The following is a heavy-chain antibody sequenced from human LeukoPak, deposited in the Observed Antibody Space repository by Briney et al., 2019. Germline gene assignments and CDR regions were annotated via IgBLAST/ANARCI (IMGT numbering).Heavy chain of an antibody. D-gene: IGHD1-26*01. CDR2: INPNSGGT. CDR3: AREWTSGSYFY. CDR1: GDTFTGYY. V-gene: IGHV1-2*02. J-gene: IGHJ4*02. Sequence: ASVKVSCKASGDTFTGYYMHWVRQALGQGLEWMGWINPNSGGTSYAQKFLGRVTMTRDTSVNTAYMELSSLRSDDTAIYYCAREWTSGSYFYWGQGTLVTVSS.